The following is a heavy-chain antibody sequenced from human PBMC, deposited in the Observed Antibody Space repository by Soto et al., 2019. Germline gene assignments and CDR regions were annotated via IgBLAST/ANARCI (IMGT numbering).Heavy chain of an antibody. V-gene: IGHV3-15*01. D-gene: IGHD1-1*01. CDR1: GFTFSNAW. CDR2: IKSKTDGGTT. Sequence: EVQLVESGGGLVKPGGSLRLSCAASGFTFSNAWMSWVRQAPGKGLEWVGRIKSKTDGGTTDYAAPVKGRFTISRDDSKNTLYLQRNSLKTEDTAVYYCTTRGGASWNRREVRYFDLWGRGTLVTVSS. CDR3: TTRGGASWNRREVRYFDL. J-gene: IGHJ2*01.